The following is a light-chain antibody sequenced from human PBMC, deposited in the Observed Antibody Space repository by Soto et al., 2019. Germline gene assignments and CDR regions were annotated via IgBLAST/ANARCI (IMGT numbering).Light chain of an antibody. CDR2: TAS. CDR3: QHSHSQAIT. Sequence: KAPASRSEARGQGEEFTSRASQGIRNDLSWYQQKPGKAPKLLISTASTLQSGVPSRFSGSGSGTEFTLTISILQPEDFATYYCQHSHSQAITFGQGTRLEIK. V-gene: IGKV1-17*01. CDR1: QGIRND. J-gene: IGKJ5*01.